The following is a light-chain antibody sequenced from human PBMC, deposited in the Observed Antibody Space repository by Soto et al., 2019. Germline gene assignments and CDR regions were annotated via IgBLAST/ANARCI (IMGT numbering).Light chain of an antibody. Sequence: DIQMTQSPATLSASVGDRVTITFRASQSVRSWLAWYQQKPGTAPKLLIFDASRLESGVPSRFSGSASGTEFTLTISSLQPDHFATYYCQQYDNYPLTFGGGTKVDI. J-gene: IGKJ4*01. CDR3: QQYDNYPLT. CDR2: DAS. CDR1: QSVRSW. V-gene: IGKV1-5*01.